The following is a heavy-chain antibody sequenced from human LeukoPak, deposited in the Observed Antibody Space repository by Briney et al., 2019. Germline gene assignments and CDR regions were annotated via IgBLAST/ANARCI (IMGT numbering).Heavy chain of an antibody. Sequence: GGSLRLSCAASGFTFSSYSMNWVRQAPGKGLEWVSYISSSSSTIYYADSVKGRFTISRDNAKNSLYLQMNSLRAEDTTVYYCARDPTSIAVRRWGQGTLVTVSS. CDR3: ARDPTSIAVRR. V-gene: IGHV3-48*01. D-gene: IGHD6-6*01. CDR2: ISSSSSTI. J-gene: IGHJ4*02. CDR1: GFTFSSYS.